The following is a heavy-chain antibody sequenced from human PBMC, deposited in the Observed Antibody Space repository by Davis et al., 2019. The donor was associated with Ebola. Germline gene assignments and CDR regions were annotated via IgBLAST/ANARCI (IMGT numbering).Heavy chain of an antibody. V-gene: IGHV1-8*01. CDR3: ARGYSPKCRGGDCVNDF. CDR2: MNAYSGNT. CDR1: GYIFSNYD. J-gene: IGHJ4*02. D-gene: IGHD2-21*01. Sequence: ASVKVSCKASGYIFSNYDINWVRQASRQGLGWMGWMNAYSGNTGYVEKFEGRLTMTRNPSTTTAYMELRSLRIDDTAIYYCARGYSPKCRGGDCVNDFWGQGTKVTVSS.